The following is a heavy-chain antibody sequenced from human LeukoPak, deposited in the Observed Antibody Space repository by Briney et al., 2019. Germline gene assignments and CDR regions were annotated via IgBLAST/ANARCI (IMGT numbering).Heavy chain of an antibody. D-gene: IGHD5-18*01. V-gene: IGHV3-30*18. J-gene: IGHJ4*02. CDR1: GFTFSSYG. CDR3: TKDQNGYNYGPFDY. CDR2: ISFDGSKK. Sequence: GTSLRLSCEASGFTFSSYGMHWVRQAPGQGPEWVAHISFDGSKKYYADSVKGRFTISRDNSKNTLYLQMNSLRAEDTALFYCTKDQNGYNYGPFDYWGQGTLVTVSS.